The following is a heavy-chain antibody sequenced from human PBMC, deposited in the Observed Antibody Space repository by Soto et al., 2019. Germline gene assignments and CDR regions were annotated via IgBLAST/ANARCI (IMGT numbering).Heavy chain of an antibody. D-gene: IGHD3-16*01. CDR2: INPGGDGI. V-gene: IGHV3-11*01. CDR1: GFSLRDYY. CDR3: TRDPRITDF. J-gene: IGHJ4*02. Sequence: QVRLGESGGGLVKPEGSLTLSCAASGFSLRDYYMTWIRQSPGKGLELLSYINPGGDGIKYVASVKGRFTISRDNAKNSLYLHMDNLRAEDTDVYYCTRDPRITDFWGQGTLVTVSS.